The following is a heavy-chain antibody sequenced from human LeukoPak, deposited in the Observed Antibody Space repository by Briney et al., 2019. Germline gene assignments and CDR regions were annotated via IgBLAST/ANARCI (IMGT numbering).Heavy chain of an antibody. Sequence: PSETLSLTCTVSGGSISSSSYYCGWIRQPPGKGLEWIGSIYYSGSTYYNPSLKSRVTISVDTSKNQFSLKLSSVTAADTAVYYCARAGANGIEAAGSLRYWGQGTLVTVSS. V-gene: IGHV4-39*07. CDR3: ARAGANGIEAAGSLRY. D-gene: IGHD6-13*01. J-gene: IGHJ4*02. CDR2: IYYSGST. CDR1: GGSISSSSYY.